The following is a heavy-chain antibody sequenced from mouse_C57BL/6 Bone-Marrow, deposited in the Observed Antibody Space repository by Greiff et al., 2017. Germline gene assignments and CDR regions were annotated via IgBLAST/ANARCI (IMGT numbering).Heavy chain of an antibody. CDR3: ASYYYGFDY. J-gene: IGHJ2*01. Sequence: VQLQQSGPELVKPGASVKLSCKASGCTFTSYDINWVKQRPGQGLEWIGWIYPRDGSTKYNEKFKGKATLTVDTSSSTAYIELHSLTSENSAVYFCASYYYGFDYWGQGTTRTVSA. CDR2: IYPRDGST. CDR1: GCTFTSYD. D-gene: IGHD1-1*01. V-gene: IGHV1-85*01.